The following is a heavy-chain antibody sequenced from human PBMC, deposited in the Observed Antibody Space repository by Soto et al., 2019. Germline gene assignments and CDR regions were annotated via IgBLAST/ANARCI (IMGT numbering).Heavy chain of an antibody. J-gene: IGHJ1*01. CDR3: ARRIALSGTACAAGD. D-gene: IGHD6-19*01. CDR2: IYQTGTT. Sequence: QVQLQESGPGLVKPSGTLSLTCGVSRGSVSSHHWWTWVRQPPGKGLEGVGEIYQTGTTNYNPSLQSPVTISLDRSNNHFSLKLNSVTAADTALYCCARRIALSGTACAAGDWGQGTLVIVSS. CDR1: RGSVSSHHW. V-gene: IGHV4-4*01.